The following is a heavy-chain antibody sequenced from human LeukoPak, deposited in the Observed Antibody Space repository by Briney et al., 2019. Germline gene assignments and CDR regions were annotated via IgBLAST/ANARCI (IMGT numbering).Heavy chain of an antibody. CDR2: ISSDGSSS. J-gene: IGHJ4*02. D-gene: IGHD1-1*01. Sequence: GGSLRRSCAASGFTFSNSWMHWVRQVPGKGLLWVSRISSDGSSSIYADSVKGRFTISRDNAKNTLYLQMNSLRAEDTAVYYCARMATAFDYWGQGTLVTVSS. V-gene: IGHV3-74*01. CDR1: GFTFSNSW. CDR3: ARMATAFDY.